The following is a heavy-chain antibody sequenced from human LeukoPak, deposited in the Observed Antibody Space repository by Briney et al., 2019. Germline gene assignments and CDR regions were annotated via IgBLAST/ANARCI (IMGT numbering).Heavy chain of an antibody. Sequence: GGSLRLPCAASGFTFSSYAMHWVRQAPGKGLEWVAVISYDGSNKYYANSVKGRFTISRDNSKNTLYLQMNSLRAEDTAVYYCAREGFEFGELSHWGQGTLVTVSS. V-gene: IGHV3-30-3*01. CDR3: AREGFEFGELSH. J-gene: IGHJ4*02. CDR2: ISYDGSNK. D-gene: IGHD3-10*01. CDR1: GFTFSSYA.